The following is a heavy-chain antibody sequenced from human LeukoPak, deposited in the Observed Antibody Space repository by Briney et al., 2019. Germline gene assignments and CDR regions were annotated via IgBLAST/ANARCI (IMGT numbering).Heavy chain of an antibody. CDR3: ARVEDATYYYDSSGPNFDY. CDR2: IIPIFGTA. Sequence: ASVKVSCKASGGTFSSYAISWVRQAPGQGLEWMGGIIPIFGTANYAQKFQGRVSLTTDTSTSTAYMELRSLRSDDTAVYYCARVEDATYYYDSSGPNFDYWGQGTLVTVSS. J-gene: IGHJ4*02. D-gene: IGHD3-22*01. CDR1: GGTFSSYA. V-gene: IGHV1-69*05.